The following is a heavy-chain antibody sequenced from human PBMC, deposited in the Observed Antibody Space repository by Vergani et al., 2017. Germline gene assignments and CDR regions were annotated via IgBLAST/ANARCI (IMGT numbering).Heavy chain of an antibody. CDR1: GGSISSGSYY. J-gene: IGHJ6*03. CDR2: IYTSGST. D-gene: IGHD4-11*01. V-gene: IGHV4-61*02. Sequence: QVQLQESGPGLVKPSQTLSLTCTVSGGSISSGSYYWSWIRQPAGKGLEWIGRIYTSGSTNYNPSLKSRVTISVETSKNQFSLKLSSVTAADTAVYYCARADDYSNYGDVWGKGTTVTVSS. CDR3: ARADDYSNYGDV.